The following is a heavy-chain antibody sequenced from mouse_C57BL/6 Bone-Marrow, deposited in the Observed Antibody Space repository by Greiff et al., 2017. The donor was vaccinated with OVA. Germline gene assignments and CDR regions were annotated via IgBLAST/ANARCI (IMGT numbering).Heavy chain of an antibody. D-gene: IGHD2-10*01. CDR2: ISYSGST. Sequence: VQLQQSGPGLAKPSQTLSLTCSVTGYSITSDYWNWIRKFPGHKLEYMGYISYSGSTYYNPSLKSRISITRDTSKNQYYLQLNSVTTEDTATYYCASYYGNYVRLAWFAYWGQGTLVTVSA. CDR3: ASYYGNYVRLAWFAY. CDR1: GYSITSDY. J-gene: IGHJ3*01. V-gene: IGHV3-8*01.